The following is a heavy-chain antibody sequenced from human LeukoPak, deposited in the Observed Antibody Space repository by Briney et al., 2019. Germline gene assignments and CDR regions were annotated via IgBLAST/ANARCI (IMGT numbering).Heavy chain of an antibody. CDR2: ISSSSDYI. CDR1: GFTFSSYS. Sequence: GGSLRLSCAASGFTFSSYSMNWVRQAPGKGLEWVSSISSSSDYIYYADSVKGRFTISRDNAKNSLYLQMNSLRAEDTAVYYCARGDYYDSSGYYAWGQGTLVTVSS. V-gene: IGHV3-21*01. D-gene: IGHD3-22*01. J-gene: IGHJ5*02. CDR3: ARGDYYDSSGYYA.